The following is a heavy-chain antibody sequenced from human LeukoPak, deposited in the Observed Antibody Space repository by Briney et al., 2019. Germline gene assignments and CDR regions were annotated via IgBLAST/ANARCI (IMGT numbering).Heavy chain of an antibody. CDR3: ATLSQYCSSTSCRERWFDP. V-gene: IGHV1-2*02. CDR2: INPNSGGT. D-gene: IGHD2-2*01. J-gene: IGHJ5*02. CDR1: GYTFTGCY. Sequence: ASVKVSCKASGYTFTGCYMHWVRQAPGQGLEWMGWINPNSGGTNYAQKFQGRVTMTRDTSISTAYMELSRLRSDDTAVYYCATLSQYCSSTSCRERWFDPWGQGTLVTVSS.